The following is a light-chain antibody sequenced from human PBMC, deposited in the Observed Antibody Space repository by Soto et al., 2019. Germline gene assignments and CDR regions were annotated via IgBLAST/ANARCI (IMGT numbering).Light chain of an antibody. J-gene: IGLJ2*01. CDR1: SSDVGGYNY. V-gene: IGLV2-8*01. CDR3: SSYAGSNNLVL. CDR2: EVT. Sequence: QSVLTQPPSASGSPGQSVTISCTGTSSDVGGYNYVSWYQQYPGKAPKLIIYEVTKRPSRVPDRFSASKSGNTASLTVSGLQTDDEADYYCSSYAGSNNLVLFGGGTKLTVL.